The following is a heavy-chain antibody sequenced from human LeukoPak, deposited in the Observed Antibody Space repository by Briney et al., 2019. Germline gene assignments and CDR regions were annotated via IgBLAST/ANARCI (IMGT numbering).Heavy chain of an antibody. Sequence: GGSLRLSCAASGFTFSSYAMSWVRQAPGKGLEWVSAISGSGGSTYYADSVKGRFTISRDNSKNTLYLQMNSLRAEDTAVYYCKSWHDYCNNWFDPWGQGTLVTVSS. D-gene: IGHD4-11*01. CDR1: GFTFSSYA. CDR2: ISGSGGST. CDR3: KSWHDYCNNWFDP. V-gene: IGHV3-23*01. J-gene: IGHJ5*02.